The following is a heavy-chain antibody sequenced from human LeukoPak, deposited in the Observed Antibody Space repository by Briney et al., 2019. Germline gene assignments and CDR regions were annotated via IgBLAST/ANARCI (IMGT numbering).Heavy chain of an antibody. CDR3: ASSSWFRSSYYFDY. CDR1: GFTFSSYS. D-gene: IGHD6-13*01. CDR2: ISSYSTSM. V-gene: IGHV3-21*01. J-gene: IGHJ4*02. Sequence: GGSLRLSCAASGFTFSSYSMNWVRQGPGKGLEWVSSISSYSTSMYYAASVKGRFTISRDNAKNSLYLQMNSLRADDTAVYYCASSSWFRSSYYFDYWGQGALVTVSS.